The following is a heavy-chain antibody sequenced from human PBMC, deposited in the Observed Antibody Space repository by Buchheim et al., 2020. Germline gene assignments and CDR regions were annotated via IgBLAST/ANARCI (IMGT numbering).Heavy chain of an antibody. V-gene: IGHV1-2*04. CDR3: ARGGCSGSNCYRYNWFDP. CDR2: INPKSGGT. D-gene: IGHD2-15*01. J-gene: IGHJ5*02. CDR1: GYTFMDYY. Sequence: QVQLVQSEAEMKKPGASVKVSCKASGYTFMDYYMHWVRQAPGQGPEWMGWINPKSGGTFLARKFQGSVSTTWDTSINTAYMELSRLRSADTAVYYCARGGCSGSNCYRYNWFDPWGQGTL.